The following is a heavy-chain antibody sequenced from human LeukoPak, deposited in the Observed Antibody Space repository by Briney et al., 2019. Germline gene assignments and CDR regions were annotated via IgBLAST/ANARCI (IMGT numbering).Heavy chain of an antibody. CDR1: GFTFSSYW. Sequence: PGGSLRLSCAASGFTFSSYWMSRVRQAPGKGLEWVANIKQDGSEKYYVDSVKGRFTISRDNAKNSLYLQMNSLRAEDTAVYYCARARPWDSSRSYYFGMDVWGQGTTVTVSS. J-gene: IGHJ6*02. D-gene: IGHD3-22*01. CDR2: IKQDGSEK. CDR3: ARARPWDSSRSYYFGMDV. V-gene: IGHV3-7*03.